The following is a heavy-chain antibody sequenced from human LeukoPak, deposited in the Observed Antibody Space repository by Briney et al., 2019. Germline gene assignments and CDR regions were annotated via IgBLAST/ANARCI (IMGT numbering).Heavy chain of an antibody. V-gene: IGHV3-30*04. CDR3: ARVKDCSSTSCYNFDY. CDR2: ISYDGSNK. CDR1: RFTFSSYA. J-gene: IGHJ4*02. Sequence: PGRSLRLSCAASRFTFSSYAMHWVRQAPGKGLEWVAVISYDGSNKYYADSVKGRFTISRDNSKNTLYLQMNSLRAEDTAVYYCARVKDCSSTSCYNFDYWGQGTLVTVSS. D-gene: IGHD2-2*01.